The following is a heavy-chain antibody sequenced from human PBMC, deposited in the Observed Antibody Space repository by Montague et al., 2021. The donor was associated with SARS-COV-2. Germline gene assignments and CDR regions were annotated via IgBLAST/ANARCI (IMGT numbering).Heavy chain of an antibody. CDR3: ARGLPAGPNFGMDV. D-gene: IGHD2-2*01. CDR2: TYYRSKWYY. Sequence: CAISGDSVSSNSGAWNWLRQSPSRGLEWLGRTYYRSKWYYNYGVSVESRITVIADTSKNQVFLQLNSVTPEDTAVYFCARGLPAGPNFGMDVWGQGTTVTVSS. J-gene: IGHJ6*02. V-gene: IGHV6-1*01. CDR1: GDSVSSNSGA.